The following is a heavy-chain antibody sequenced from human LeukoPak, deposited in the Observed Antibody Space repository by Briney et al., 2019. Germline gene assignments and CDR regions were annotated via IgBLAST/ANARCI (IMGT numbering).Heavy chain of an antibody. CDR3: ARHSLPGTTPFDY. Sequence: GASVKVSCKASGYTFTSYGISWVRQAPGQGLEWMGWISAYNGDTSYAQRFQGRVTMTRDTSTSTFYMELSSLRSEDTAVYYCARHSLPGTTPFDYWGQGTLVTVSS. CDR1: GYTFTSYG. V-gene: IGHV1-18*01. D-gene: IGHD1-1*01. J-gene: IGHJ4*02. CDR2: ISAYNGDT.